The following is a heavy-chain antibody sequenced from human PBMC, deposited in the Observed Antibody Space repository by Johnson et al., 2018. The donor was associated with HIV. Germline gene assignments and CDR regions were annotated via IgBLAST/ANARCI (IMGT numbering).Heavy chain of an antibody. CDR2: ISHNGGST. V-gene: IGHV3-64*01. CDR3: ARRAVAELGDAFDI. CDR1: VFTFSNYA. Sequence: VQLVESGGGLVQPVGALRLSCAASVFTFSNYAMPWVPQAPGQGLEYVSAISHNGGSTSYANSVQGRFTISRDNSKNTLSLQMGSLRADDMAVYYCARRAVAELGDAFDIWGQGTMVTVSS. D-gene: IGHD7-27*01. J-gene: IGHJ3*02.